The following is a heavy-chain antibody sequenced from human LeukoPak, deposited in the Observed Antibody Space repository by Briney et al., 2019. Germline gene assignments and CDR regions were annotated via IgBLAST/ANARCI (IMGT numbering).Heavy chain of an antibody. Sequence: SEPLSLTCSVSGSSISSYFWTWIRQPPGKGLEWIAYMYYSASTNYNPSLKSRVTISIDTSKNQLSLKLRSVTAADTAVYYCARIYGASDSALDYWGQGTLVTVSS. CDR2: MYYSAST. CDR1: GSSISSYF. J-gene: IGHJ4*02. CDR3: ARIYGASDSALDY. V-gene: IGHV4-59*13. D-gene: IGHD5-12*01.